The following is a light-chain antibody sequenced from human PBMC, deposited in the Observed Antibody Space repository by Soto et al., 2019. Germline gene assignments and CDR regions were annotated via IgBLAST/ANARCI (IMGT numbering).Light chain of an antibody. CDR2: ATS. CDR1: QTGISTH. V-gene: IGKV3-20*01. Sequence: IILTQSPGTLSLSPGEGATLSCKASQTGISTHLAWYQQKPGQAPRLLIYATSNRATGIPDRFSGSGSGRDFTLTIDRLEPEDFAVYYCQQYDSSSVTFGQGTRLEI. CDR3: QQYDSSSVT. J-gene: IGKJ5*01.